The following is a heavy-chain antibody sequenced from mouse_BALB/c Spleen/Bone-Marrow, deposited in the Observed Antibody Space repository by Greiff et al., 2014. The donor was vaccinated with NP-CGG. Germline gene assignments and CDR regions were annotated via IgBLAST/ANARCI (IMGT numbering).Heavy chain of an antibody. CDR1: GYTFTSYW. CDR3: TREGPTGTGGDY. CDR2: IYPGSGST. V-gene: IGHV1S22*01. J-gene: IGHJ2*01. D-gene: IGHD4-1*02. Sequence: LQQPGSELVRPGASVKLSCKASGYTFTSYWMHWVKQRPGQGLEWIGNIYPGSGSTNYDEKFKSKATLTVDTSSSTAYMQLSSLTSEDSAVYYCTREGPTGTGGDYWGQGTTPTVSS.